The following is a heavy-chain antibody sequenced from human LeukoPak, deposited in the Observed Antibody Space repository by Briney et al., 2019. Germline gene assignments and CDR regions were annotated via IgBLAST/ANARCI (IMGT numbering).Heavy chain of an antibody. J-gene: IGHJ4*02. CDR1: GGSVRGYY. D-gene: IGHD3-10*01. Sequence: SETLSLTCNVSGGSVRGYYWSWIRQPPGKGLEWIGYIYSSGSTNYNPSLKSRVTMSVDTSKNQFSLEVSSVTAADTAVYYCASSRNYYGSGGLYYFDYWGQGTLVTVSS. V-gene: IGHV4-59*02. CDR2: IYSSGST. CDR3: ASSRNYYGSGGLYYFDY.